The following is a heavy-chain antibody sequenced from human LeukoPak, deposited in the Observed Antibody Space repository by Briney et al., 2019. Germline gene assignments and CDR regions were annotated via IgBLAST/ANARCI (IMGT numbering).Heavy chain of an antibody. J-gene: IGHJ3*02. CDR3: ARDQVVGANVRDALDI. D-gene: IGHD1-26*01. Sequence: GGSLRLSCAASGFTFSNYWIHWVRQAPGKGLVWVSRINSDGSSTSYADSVKGRFTISRDNAKNTLYLEMNSLRVEDTAVYYCARDQVVGANVRDALDIWGQGTMVTVSS. CDR2: INSDGSST. CDR1: GFTFSNYW. V-gene: IGHV3-74*01.